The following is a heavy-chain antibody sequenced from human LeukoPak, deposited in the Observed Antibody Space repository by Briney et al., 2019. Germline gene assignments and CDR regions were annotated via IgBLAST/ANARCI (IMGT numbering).Heavy chain of an antibody. Sequence: GGSLRLSCSASGFSFNNYAMSWIRQAPGKGLTWVSLVSPAYGRTYYADSVKGRFTISRDNSNNMLSLYMSSLRADDTAVYYCAKGKQYLEWLPASWGQGTLVTVSS. D-gene: IGHD3-3*01. CDR1: GFSFNNYA. J-gene: IGHJ5*02. CDR2: VSPAYGRT. V-gene: IGHV3-23*01. CDR3: AKGKQYLEWLPAS.